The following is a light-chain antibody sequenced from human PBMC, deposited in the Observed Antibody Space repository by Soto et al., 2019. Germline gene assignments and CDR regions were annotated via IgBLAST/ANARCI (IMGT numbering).Light chain of an antibody. CDR1: QTISSW. V-gene: IGKV1-5*03. CDR2: KAS. CDR3: QKYNSPPRT. Sequence: DIQMTQSPSTLSGSVGDRVTITCRASQTISSWLAWYQQKPGKAPKLLIYKASTLKSGVPSRFSGSGSGTEFTLTISSLQPDDFATYYCQKYNSPPRTFGPGTRV. J-gene: IGKJ1*01.